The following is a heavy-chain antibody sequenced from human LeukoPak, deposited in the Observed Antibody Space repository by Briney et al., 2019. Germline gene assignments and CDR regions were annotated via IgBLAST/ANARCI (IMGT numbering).Heavy chain of an antibody. Sequence: KPSETLSLTCTVSGGSISSYYWSWIRQTPGKGLEWIGCINYSGNTDYSPSLKSRLTISVDTSKNQFSLRLRSVAAADTAVYYCARSSGWSFFDCWSQGSLVTVS. D-gene: IGHD6-19*01. CDR3: ARSSGWSFFDC. CDR1: GGSISSYY. CDR2: INYSGNT. V-gene: IGHV4-59*01. J-gene: IGHJ4*02.